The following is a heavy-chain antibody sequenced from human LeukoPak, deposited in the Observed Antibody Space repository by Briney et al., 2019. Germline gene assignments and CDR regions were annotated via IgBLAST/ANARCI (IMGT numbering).Heavy chain of an antibody. Sequence: PGGSLRLSCAASGFTFSSYAMSWVRQAPGKGLEWVSAISGSGGSTYYADYVKGRFTISRDNSENSLFVQMNSLRADDTAVYFCAESRSGSANWALQIFDNWGQGTLVTVSS. D-gene: IGHD1-1*01. CDR3: AESRSGSANWALQIFDN. V-gene: IGHV3-23*01. CDR2: ISGSGGST. CDR1: GFTFSSYA. J-gene: IGHJ4*02.